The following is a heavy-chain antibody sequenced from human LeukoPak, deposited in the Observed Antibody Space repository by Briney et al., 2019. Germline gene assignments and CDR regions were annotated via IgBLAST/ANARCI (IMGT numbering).Heavy chain of an antibody. Sequence: GGSLRLSCAASGFTFSSYGMHWVRQAPGKGLEWVAVISYDGSNKYYADSVKGRFTISRDNSKNTLCLQMNSLRAEDTAVYYCAKEGPLQSIDYWGQGTLVTVSS. CDR1: GFTFSSYG. CDR2: ISYDGSNK. D-gene: IGHD5-24*01. CDR3: AKEGPLQSIDY. J-gene: IGHJ4*02. V-gene: IGHV3-30*18.